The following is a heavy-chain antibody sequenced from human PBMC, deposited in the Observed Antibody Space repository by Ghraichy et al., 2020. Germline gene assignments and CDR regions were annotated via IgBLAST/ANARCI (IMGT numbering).Heavy chain of an antibody. D-gene: IGHD3-10*02. V-gene: IGHV3-30-3*01. J-gene: IGHJ4*02. Sequence: GSLRLSCEASGFTFSGYSVQWVRQAPGKGLEWLAVISSDGGAQHYADSVKGRFIISRDNFKNTLYLQMDSLRPDDTAVYYCAREQTMSGDLDYWGQGTLVTVAS. CDR3: AREQTMSGDLDY. CDR1: GFTFSGYS. CDR2: ISSDGGAQ.